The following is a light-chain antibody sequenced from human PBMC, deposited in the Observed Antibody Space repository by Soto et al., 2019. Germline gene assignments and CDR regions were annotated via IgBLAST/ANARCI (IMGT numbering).Light chain of an antibody. J-gene: IGLJ3*02. V-gene: IGLV1-40*01. CDR2: GNN. Sequence: QLVLTQPPSVSGAPGQKVTISCTRSSSNIGAAYDVHWYQHLPGTAPKLLIYGNNNRPSGVPDRFSGSKSGTSASLAITGLQAEDEADYYCQSYDSSLSGWVFGGGPKLTVL. CDR1: SSNIGAAYD. CDR3: QSYDSSLSGWV.